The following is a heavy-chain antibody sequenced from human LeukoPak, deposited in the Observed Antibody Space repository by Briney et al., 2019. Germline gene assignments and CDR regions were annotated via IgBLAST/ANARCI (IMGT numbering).Heavy chain of an antibody. V-gene: IGHV1-2*02. CDR2: INPNSGGT. J-gene: IGHJ4*02. CDR3: AREGGAYGSGSYYN. Sequence: GASVKVSCKASGYAFHAYDIIWVRQAPGQGLEWMGWINPNSGGTNYAQKFQGRVTMTRDTSISTAYMELSRLRSDDTAVYYCAREGGAYGSGSYYNWGQGTLVTVSS. CDR1: GYAFHAYD. D-gene: IGHD3-10*01.